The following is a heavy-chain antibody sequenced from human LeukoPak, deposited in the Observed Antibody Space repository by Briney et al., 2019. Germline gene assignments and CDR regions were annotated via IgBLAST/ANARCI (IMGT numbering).Heavy chain of an antibody. CDR1: GYHFTNYY. D-gene: IGHD5-24*01. J-gene: IGHJ3*01. Sequence: RASVKVSCKVSGYHFTNYYIHWVRQAPGQGLEWMGIINPDNSSRHYAQQFQGRVTMTSDMSTSTVYMELGGPRSEDTAIYHCARAEITSDGYNSAFDVWGQGTMVTVSS. V-gene: IGHV1-46*01. CDR3: ARAEITSDGYNSAFDV. CDR2: INPDNSSR.